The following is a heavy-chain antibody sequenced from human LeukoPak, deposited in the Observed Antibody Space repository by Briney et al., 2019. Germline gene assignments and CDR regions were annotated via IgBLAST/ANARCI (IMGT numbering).Heavy chain of an antibody. CDR1: GGTFSSYA. CDR2: IIPIFGTA. CDR3: ARGRDFGELHD. Sequence: SVKVSCKASGGTFSSYATSWVRQAPGQGLEWMGGIIPIFGTASYAQKFQGRVTITADESTSTAYMELSSLRSEDTAVYYCARGRDFGELHDWGQGTLVTVSS. J-gene: IGHJ4*02. D-gene: IGHD3-10*01. V-gene: IGHV1-69*01.